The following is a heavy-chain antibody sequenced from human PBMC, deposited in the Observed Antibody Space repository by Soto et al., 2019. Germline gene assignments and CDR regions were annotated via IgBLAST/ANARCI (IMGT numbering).Heavy chain of an antibody. CDR3: ARDMLPLRGSGYLPNNWFDP. V-gene: IGHV1-3*01. CDR2: INAGNGNT. D-gene: IGHD3-3*01. CDR1: GYTFTSYA. Sequence: QVQLVQSGAEVKTPGASVKVSCKASGYTFTSYAMTWVRQAPGQRLEWIGWINAGNGNTQYSQKFQGRVTISMDTSANTAYMELSSQRSEDTAVYYCARDMLPLRGSGYLPNNWFDPWGQGTLVTVSS. J-gene: IGHJ5*02.